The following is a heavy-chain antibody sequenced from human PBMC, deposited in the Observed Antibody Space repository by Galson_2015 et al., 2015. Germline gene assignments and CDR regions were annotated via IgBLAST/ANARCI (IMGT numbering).Heavy chain of an antibody. CDR3: AKDLGYTSGTYFIAQEGFFDL. J-gene: IGHJ2*01. Sequence: SLRLPCAASGFTFSTYAMSWVRQAPGKGLEWVSATTASGRSTYYADSVKGRFTISRDNSKNTLYLQMNTLRAEDTAVYYCAKDLGYTSGTYFIAQEGFFDLWGRGTLVTVSS. CDR1: GFTFSTYA. V-gene: IGHV3-23*01. D-gene: IGHD3-10*01. CDR2: TTASGRST.